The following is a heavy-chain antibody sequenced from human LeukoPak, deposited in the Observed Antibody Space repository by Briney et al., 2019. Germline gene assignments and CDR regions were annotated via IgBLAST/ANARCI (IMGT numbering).Heavy chain of an antibody. CDR2: IIPIFGTA. CDR1: GGTFSSYA. D-gene: IGHD3-22*01. V-gene: IGHV1-69*05. CDR3: ARDPSSRRRNYYGSSGYYGAFDI. Sequence: ASVKVSCKASGGTFSSYAISWVRQAPGQGLEWMGGIIPIFGTANYAQKFQGRVTITTDESTSTAYMELSSLRSEDTAVYYCARDPSSRRRNYYGSSGYYGAFDIWGQGTMVTASS. J-gene: IGHJ3*02.